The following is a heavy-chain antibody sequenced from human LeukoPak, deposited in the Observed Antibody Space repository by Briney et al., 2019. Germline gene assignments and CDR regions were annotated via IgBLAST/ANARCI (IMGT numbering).Heavy chain of an antibody. J-gene: IGHJ4*02. CDR3: ARGPSAGGIYGLLDY. Sequence: PGGSLRLSCAASGFSFSSHWMHWVRQVEGKGLVWVSRISSDGRTTNYADSVKGRFTISRDNAKNTLYLQMNSLRVEDTAVYYCARGPSAGGIYGLLDYWGQGSLVAVSS. CDR2: ISSDGRTT. CDR1: GFSFSSHW. V-gene: IGHV3-74*01. D-gene: IGHD2-15*01.